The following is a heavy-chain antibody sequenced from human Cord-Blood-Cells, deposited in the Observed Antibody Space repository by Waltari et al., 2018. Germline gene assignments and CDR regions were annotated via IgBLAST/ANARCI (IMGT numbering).Heavy chain of an antibody. CDR1: GYTFTGYY. D-gene: IGHD6-13*01. J-gene: IGHJ1*01. CDR2: INPNGGGT. Sequence: QVQLVQSGAEVKKPGASVKVSCKASGYTFTGYYMHWVRQAPGQGLEWMGWINPNGGGTNYAQKFQGRVTMTRDTSSSTAYMELSRLRSDDTAMYYCARRSSSTADLYFQHWGQGTLVTVSS. CDR3: ARRSSSTADLYFQH. V-gene: IGHV1-2*02.